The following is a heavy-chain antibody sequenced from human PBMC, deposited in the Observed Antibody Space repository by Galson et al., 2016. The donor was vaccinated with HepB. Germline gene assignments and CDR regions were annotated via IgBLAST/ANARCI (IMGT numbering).Heavy chain of an antibody. CDR1: GFIFSRYG. CDR2: ISALHNQI. CDR3: VIMVRGISTGPFDY. Sequence: SLRLSCAGTGFIFSRYGMSWVRQAPGKGLEWVSVISALHNQIYYADSVKGRFSISRDNSKNRPFLQMSSLSAEDTAIYYCVIMVRGISTGPFDYWGQGTRVVVSS. V-gene: IGHV3-23*01. J-gene: IGHJ4*02. D-gene: IGHD3-10*01.